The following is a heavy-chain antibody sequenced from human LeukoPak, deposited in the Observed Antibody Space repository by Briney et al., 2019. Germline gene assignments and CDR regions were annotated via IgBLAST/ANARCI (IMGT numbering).Heavy chain of an antibody. CDR2: ISSSSSYI. CDR3: ARDPPRSIAVAGTGVY. D-gene: IGHD6-19*01. CDR1: GFTFSSYS. Sequence: GGSLRLSCAASGFTFSSYSMNWVRQAPGKGLEWVSSISSSSSYIYYADSVKGRFTISRDNAKNSLYLQMNSLRAEDTAVYYCARDPPRSIAVAGTGVYWGQGTLVTVSS. J-gene: IGHJ4*02. V-gene: IGHV3-21*01.